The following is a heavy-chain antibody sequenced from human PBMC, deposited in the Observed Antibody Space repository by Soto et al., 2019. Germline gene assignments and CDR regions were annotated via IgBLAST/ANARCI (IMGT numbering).Heavy chain of an antibody. CDR3: AIKLSIAPSLGAFDI. CDR1: GFTVSGSY. Sequence: GGSLRLSCAPSGFTVSGSYMTWVRQAPGKGLEWVSLIYSGGSTYYADSVNGRFTISRDDSKNTLYLQTNNLRVEDTAVYFFAIKLSIAPSLGAFDIWGQGTIVTVSS. V-gene: IGHV3-66*01. CDR2: IYSGGST. J-gene: IGHJ3*02. D-gene: IGHD6-6*01.